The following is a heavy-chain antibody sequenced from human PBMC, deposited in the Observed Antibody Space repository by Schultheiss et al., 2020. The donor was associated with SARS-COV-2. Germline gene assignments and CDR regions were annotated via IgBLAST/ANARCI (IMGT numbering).Heavy chain of an antibody. J-gene: IGHJ4*02. CDR3: AREDYSYNYFDY. CDR1: GGSFSGYY. D-gene: IGHD5-18*01. CDR2: IYHSGST. V-gene: IGHV4-34*01. Sequence: SETLSLTCAVYGGSFSGYYWSWIRQPPGKGLEWIGYIYHSGSTYYNPSLKSRVTISVDRSKNQFSLKLSSVTAADTAVYYCAREDYSYNYFDYWGQGTLVTVSS.